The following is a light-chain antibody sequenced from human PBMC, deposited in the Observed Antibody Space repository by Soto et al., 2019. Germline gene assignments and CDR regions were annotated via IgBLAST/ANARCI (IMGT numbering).Light chain of an antibody. CDR2: RNN. CDR1: SSNIGSNY. Sequence: QSALTQPPSASGTPGHRVTISCSGSSSNIGSNYVYWYQQLPGTAPKLLIYRNNQRPSGVPDRFSGSKSGTSASLAISGLRSEDEADYYCAAWDDSLSGFYVFGTGTKVTVL. J-gene: IGLJ1*01. CDR3: AAWDDSLSGFYV. V-gene: IGLV1-47*01.